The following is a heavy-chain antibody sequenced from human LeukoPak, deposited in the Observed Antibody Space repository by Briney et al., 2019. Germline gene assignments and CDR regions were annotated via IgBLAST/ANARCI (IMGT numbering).Heavy chain of an antibody. CDR2: ISYDETNT. CDR1: GFTFNTYN. CDR3: AREYTSGWYDY. J-gene: IGHJ4*02. Sequence: PGGSLRLSCAASGFTFNTYNIHWVRQAPVKGLEWVAVISYDETNTFYADSVEGRFTISRDSSKNTLFLQMNSLRAYDTAVYYCAREYTSGWYDYWGQGTLVTVSS. V-gene: IGHV3-30-3*01. D-gene: IGHD6-19*01.